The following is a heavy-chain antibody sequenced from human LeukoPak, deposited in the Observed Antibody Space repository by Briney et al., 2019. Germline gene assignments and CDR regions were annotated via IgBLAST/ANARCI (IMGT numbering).Heavy chain of an antibody. CDR1: GFTFSSYA. J-gene: IGHJ4*02. D-gene: IGHD5-18*01. V-gene: IGHV3-23*01. Sequence: GGSLRLSCAASGFTFSSYAMSWVRQAPGKGLEWVSAISGSGGGTYYADSVKGRFTISRDNSKNTLFLQMNSLRAEDTAVYYCAKATQIQLWFLDYWGQGPWSPSPQ. CDR3: AKATQIQLWFLDY. CDR2: ISGSGGGT.